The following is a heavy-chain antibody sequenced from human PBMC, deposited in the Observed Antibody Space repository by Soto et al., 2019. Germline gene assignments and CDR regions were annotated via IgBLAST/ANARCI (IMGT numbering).Heavy chain of an antibody. CDR2: INHSGST. J-gene: IGHJ4*02. CDR3: ARGKWLRSSFDY. D-gene: IGHD5-12*01. Sequence: TLCLTCAVYGGSFSGYYWSWIRQPPGKGLEWIGEINHSGSTNFNPSLKSRATISVDTSKNQFSLKLSSVTAADTAVYYCARGKWLRSSFDYWGQGTLVTVSS. CDR1: GGSFSGYY. V-gene: IGHV4-34*01.